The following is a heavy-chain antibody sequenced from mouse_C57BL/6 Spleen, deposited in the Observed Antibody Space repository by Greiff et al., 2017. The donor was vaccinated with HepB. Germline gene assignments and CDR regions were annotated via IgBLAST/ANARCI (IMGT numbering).Heavy chain of an antibody. J-gene: IGHJ2*01. V-gene: IGHV1-15*01. CDR1: GYTFTDYE. D-gene: IGHD2-9*01. Sequence: VQLQESGAELVRPGASVTLSCKASGYTFTDYEMHWVKQTPVHGLEWIGAIDPETGGTAYNQKFKGKAILTADKSSSTAYMELRSLTSEDSAVYYWTIPTMVTAYFDYWGQGTTLTVSS. CDR2: IDPETGGT. CDR3: TIPTMVTAYFDY.